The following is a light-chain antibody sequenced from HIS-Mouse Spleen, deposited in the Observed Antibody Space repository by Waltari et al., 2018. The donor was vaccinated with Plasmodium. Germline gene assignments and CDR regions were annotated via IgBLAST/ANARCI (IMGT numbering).Light chain of an antibody. Sequence: SYELTQPPSVSVSPGQTARITCSGDALPTKYAYWYQQKSGQAPVLVIYGDSKRPSGIPERCPGSSSGTMATLTISGAQVEDEADYYCYSTDSSGNHRVFGGGTKLTVL. CDR2: GDS. CDR1: ALPTKY. CDR3: YSTDSSGNHRV. J-gene: IGLJ3*02. V-gene: IGLV3-10*01.